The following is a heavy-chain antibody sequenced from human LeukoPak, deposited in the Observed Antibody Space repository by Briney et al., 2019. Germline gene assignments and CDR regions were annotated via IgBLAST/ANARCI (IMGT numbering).Heavy chain of an antibody. CDR2: ISWNSGSI. J-gene: IGHJ4*02. V-gene: IGHV3-9*01. Sequence: GRSLRLSCAASGFTFDDYGMHWVRQAPGKGLEWVSGISWNSGSIGYADSVKGRFTISRDNAKNSLYLQMNSLRAEDTALYYCAKEAFGYCSSTSCSYFDYWGQGTLVTVSS. D-gene: IGHD2-2*03. CDR1: GFTFDDYG. CDR3: AKEAFGYCSSTSCSYFDY.